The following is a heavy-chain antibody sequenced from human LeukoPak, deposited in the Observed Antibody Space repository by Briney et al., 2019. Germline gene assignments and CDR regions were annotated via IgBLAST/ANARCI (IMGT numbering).Heavy chain of an antibody. CDR3: AKGGKWDVTPFDY. V-gene: IGHV3-23*01. CDR1: GFTFTSYS. Sequence: PGGSLRLSCAASGFTFTSYSMNWVRQAPGKGPEWVSTISGGGGSTYCADSVKGRFTISRDNSKNTLYLQVNSLRAEDTAVYYCAKGGKWDVTPFDYWGQGTLVTVSS. D-gene: IGHD1-26*01. J-gene: IGHJ4*02. CDR2: ISGGGGST.